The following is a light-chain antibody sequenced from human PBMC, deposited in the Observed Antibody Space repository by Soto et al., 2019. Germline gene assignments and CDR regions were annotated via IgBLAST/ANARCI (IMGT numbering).Light chain of an antibody. CDR2: EDN. V-gene: IGLV6-57*04. J-gene: IGLJ3*02. CDR1: SGSIASNY. Sequence: NFMLTQPHSVSESPGKTVTISCTRSSGSIASNYVQWFQQRPGSAPTTVIYEDNQRPSGVPDRFSGSIDSSSNSASLTISGLQAEDEADYYCSSYTASNILVFGGGTKLTVL. CDR3: SSYTASNILV.